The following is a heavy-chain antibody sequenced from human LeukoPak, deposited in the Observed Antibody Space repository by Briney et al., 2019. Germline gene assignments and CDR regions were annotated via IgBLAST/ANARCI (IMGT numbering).Heavy chain of an antibody. Sequence: SETLSLTCAVYGGSFGGYYWSWIRQPPGKGLEWIGEINHSGSTNYNPSLKSRVTISVDTSKNQFSLKLSSVTAADTAVYYCARVRVQIQLWIPPLYYFDYWGQGTLVTVSS. CDR2: INHSGST. V-gene: IGHV4-34*01. CDR3: ARVRVQIQLWIPPLYYFDY. CDR1: GGSFGGYY. J-gene: IGHJ4*02. D-gene: IGHD5-18*01.